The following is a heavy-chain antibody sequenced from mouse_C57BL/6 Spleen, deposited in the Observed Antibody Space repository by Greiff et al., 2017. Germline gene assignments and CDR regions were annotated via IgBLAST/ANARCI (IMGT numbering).Heavy chain of an antibody. Sequence: VQLQQPGTELVKPGASVKLSCKASGYTFTSYWLHWVKQRPGQGLEWIGNINPSNGGTNYNEKFKSKATLTVDKSASTAYMQLSSLTSEGSVVYDCARYYLDGDYDAMDYWGQGTSGTVSS. D-gene: IGHD2-13*01. CDR1: GYTFTSYW. CDR3: ARYYLDGDYDAMDY. CDR2: INPSNGGT. V-gene: IGHV1-53*01. J-gene: IGHJ4*01.